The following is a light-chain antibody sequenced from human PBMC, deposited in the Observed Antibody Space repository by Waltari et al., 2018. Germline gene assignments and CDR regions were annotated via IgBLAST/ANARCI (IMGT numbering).Light chain of an antibody. CDR1: DNVRDN. Sequence: EVAMTQSPPTLSVSPGERANLSCRASDNVRDNLAWYQQKPGQPPRLLIHGASTRATCIPARFSGSGSGTEFTLTISSLQSGDIAIYYCQQYNNWPGSFGQGTKVQIK. V-gene: IGKV3-15*01. J-gene: IGKJ1*01. CDR2: GAS. CDR3: QQYNNWPGS.